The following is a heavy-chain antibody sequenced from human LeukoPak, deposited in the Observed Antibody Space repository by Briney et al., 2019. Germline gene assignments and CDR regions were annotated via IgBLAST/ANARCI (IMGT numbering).Heavy chain of an antibody. CDR3: ARAPYTTGRSFYFDS. CDR1: GFTFSHYG. Sequence: GGSLRLSCAASGFTFSHYGMHWVRPAPGKGLEGGAIIWYDGSKNYYADPVKGRFTISRDNFNNTLYLQMNSLRAEDTALYYCARAPYTTGRSFYFDSWGQGTLVTVSS. CDR2: IWYDGSKN. D-gene: IGHD2-2*02. J-gene: IGHJ4*02. V-gene: IGHV3-33*01.